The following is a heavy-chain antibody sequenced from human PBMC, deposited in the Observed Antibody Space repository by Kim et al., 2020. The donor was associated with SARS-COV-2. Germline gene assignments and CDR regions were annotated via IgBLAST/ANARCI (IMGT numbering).Heavy chain of an antibody. V-gene: IGHV4-59*01. CDR3: AGALWFGELDY. J-gene: IGHJ4*02. CDR2: IYYSGST. CDR1: GGSISSYY. Sequence: SETLSLTCTVSGGSISSYYWSWIRQPPGKGLEWIGYIYYSGSTNYNPSLKSRVTISVDTSKNQFSLKLSSVTAADTAVYYCAGALWFGELDYWGQGTLVTVSP. D-gene: IGHD3-10*01.